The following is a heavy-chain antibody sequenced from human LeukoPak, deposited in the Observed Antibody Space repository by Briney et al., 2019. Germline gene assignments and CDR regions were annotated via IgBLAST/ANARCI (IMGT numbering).Heavy chain of an antibody. CDR2: INRRGHT. J-gene: IGHJ4*02. D-gene: IGHD3-22*01. Sequence: AGGSLRLSCAASGFTFDRFTIHWVRQTPGKGLEWVSLINRRGHTFYADSVKGRFTISRDNSKNTLYLQMNSLRAEDTAVYYCAKIHNYYDSSGYYSVDYWGQGTLVTVSS. CDR3: AKIHNYYDSSGYYSVDY. V-gene: IGHV3-43*01. CDR1: GFTFDRFT.